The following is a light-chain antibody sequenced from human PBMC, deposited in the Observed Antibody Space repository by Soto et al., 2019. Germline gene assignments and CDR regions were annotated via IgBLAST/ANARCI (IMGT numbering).Light chain of an antibody. CDR3: QHYNNWST. J-gene: IGKJ5*01. Sequence: EIVMTQSPASLSVSPGERATLSCRASQSISSNLAWYQQKPGQAPRLLISGASTSATGIPARFSGSGSGTEFTLTISSLQSEDFAVYYCQHYNNWSTFGQGTRLEIK. CDR1: QSISSN. V-gene: IGKV3-15*01. CDR2: GAS.